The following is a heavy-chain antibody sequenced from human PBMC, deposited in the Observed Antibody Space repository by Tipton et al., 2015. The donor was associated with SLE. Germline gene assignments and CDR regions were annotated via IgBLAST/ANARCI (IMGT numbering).Heavy chain of an antibody. CDR2: IYIDGDT. CDR1: GFTFSSYA. D-gene: IGHD1-1*01. Sequence: SLRLSCAASGFTFSSYAMNWVRQVPGKGLDWVSVIYIDGDTYYGDSVKGRFTISRDSSKNTLYLQMNSLRRDDTALYYCARERTGIIDFWGQGTLVTVSS. J-gene: IGHJ4*02. CDR3: ARERTGIIDF. V-gene: IGHV3-23*03.